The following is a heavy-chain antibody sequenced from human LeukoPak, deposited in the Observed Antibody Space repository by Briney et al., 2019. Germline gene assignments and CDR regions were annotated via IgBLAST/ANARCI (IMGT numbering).Heavy chain of an antibody. CDR1: RYTYTCYL. V-gene: IGHV1-2*02. Sequence: SVRVSCKASRYTYTCYLIHGVRQAPGHELAWMGWIHPNSGGTNYAQKVQCRVTMTRDTTISTACMELSRLRSDDTAVYYSTRGMNWPYYFDYWGQGTLVTVSS. J-gene: IGHJ4*02. CDR3: TRGMNWPYYFDY. D-gene: IGHD1-1*01. CDR2: IHPNSGGT.